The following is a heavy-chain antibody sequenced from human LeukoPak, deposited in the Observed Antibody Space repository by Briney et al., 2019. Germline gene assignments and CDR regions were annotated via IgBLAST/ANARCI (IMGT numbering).Heavy chain of an antibody. CDR3: ARGLSPDEPGAGY. CDR1: GGTFSSYT. CDR2: INPNSGGT. V-gene: IGHV1-2*02. Sequence: ASVKVSCKASGGTFSSYTINWVRQAPGQGLEWMGWINPNSGGTNYAQKFQGRVTMTRDTSISTAYMELSRLRSDDTAVYYCARGLSPDEPGAGYWGQGTLVTVSS. D-gene: IGHD6-19*01. J-gene: IGHJ4*02.